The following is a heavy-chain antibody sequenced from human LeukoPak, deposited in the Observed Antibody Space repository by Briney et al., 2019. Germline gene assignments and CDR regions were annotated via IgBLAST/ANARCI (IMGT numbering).Heavy chain of an antibody. V-gene: IGHV1-2*02. J-gene: IGHJ5*02. CDR2: INPNSGGT. CDR1: GYTFTGYY. Sequence: RASVTVSCKASGYTFTGYYMHWVRQAPGQGLEWMGWINPNSGGTNYEQKFQGRVTMTRDTSISTAYMELSRLRSDDTAVYYCARGEAGFDPWGQGTLVTVSS. CDR3: ARGEAGFDP.